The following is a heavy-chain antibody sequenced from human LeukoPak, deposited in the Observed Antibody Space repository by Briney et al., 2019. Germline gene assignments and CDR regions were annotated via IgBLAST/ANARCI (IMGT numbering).Heavy chain of an antibody. V-gene: IGHV3-23*01. Sequence: GGSLRLSCAASGFTFNNYAMTWVRQAPGEGLQWVSSVISNGGSTYHADSVRGRFTISRNNAGDTLFLQMNSLRAEDTGVYYCATDLSGRQDYWGQGTLVTVSS. D-gene: IGHD5-12*01. CDR3: ATDLSGRQDY. CDR2: VISNGGST. J-gene: IGHJ4*02. CDR1: GFTFNNYA.